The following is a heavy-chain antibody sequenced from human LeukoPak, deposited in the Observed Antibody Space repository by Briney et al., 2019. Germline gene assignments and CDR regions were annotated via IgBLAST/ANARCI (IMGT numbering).Heavy chain of an antibody. CDR1: GFTFSSYW. Sequence: GGSLRLSCAASGFTFSSYWMHWVRQAPGKGLVWVSRINSDGITTSYADSVKGRFTISRDNAKNTLYLQMNSLRAEDTAVYYCARAGGLYCSGGSCPDAFDIWGQGTMVTVSS. J-gene: IGHJ3*02. CDR2: INSDGITT. V-gene: IGHV3-74*01. D-gene: IGHD2-15*01. CDR3: ARAGGLYCSGGSCPDAFDI.